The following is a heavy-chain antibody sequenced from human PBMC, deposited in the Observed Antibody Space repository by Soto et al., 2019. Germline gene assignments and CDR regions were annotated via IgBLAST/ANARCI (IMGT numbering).Heavy chain of an antibody. CDR3: ARAWSSSLGRHYYYYMDV. CDR2: TYYRSKWYN. CDR1: GDSVSSNSSA. Sequence: SQTLSLTCAISGDSVSSNSSAWNWIKQSPSRGLEWLGRTYYRSKWYNDYAVSVKSRITINPDTSKNQFSLQLNSVTPEDTAAYYCARAWSSSLGRHYYYYMDVWGKGTTVTVSS. V-gene: IGHV6-1*01. J-gene: IGHJ6*03. D-gene: IGHD6-6*01.